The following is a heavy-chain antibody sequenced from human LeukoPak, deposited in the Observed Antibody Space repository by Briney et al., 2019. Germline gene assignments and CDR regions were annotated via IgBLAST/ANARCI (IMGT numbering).Heavy chain of an antibody. V-gene: IGHV1-69*05. CDR1: GGTFSSYA. CDR2: IIPIFGTA. Sequence: SVRVSCKASGGTFSSYAISWVRQAPGQGLEWMGRIIPIFGTANYAQKFQGRVTITTDESTSTAYMELSSLRSEDTAVYYCAPGNDFWSGSWGQGTLVTVSS. D-gene: IGHD3-3*01. CDR3: APGNDFWSGS. J-gene: IGHJ5*02.